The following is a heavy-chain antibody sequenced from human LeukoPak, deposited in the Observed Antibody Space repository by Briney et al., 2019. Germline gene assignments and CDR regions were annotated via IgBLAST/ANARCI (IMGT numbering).Heavy chain of an antibody. J-gene: IGHJ4*02. V-gene: IGHV3-30*03. D-gene: IGHD1-14*01. CDR1: GFTFTAYG. CDR3: ARDLNLGTTDSY. Sequence: GGSLRLSCAASGFTFTAYGMHWVRQAPGKGLEWLAVISFDGSGQYYADSVKGRFTISRDDSKNMLYLQMNSLRVEDTAVYYCARDLNLGTTDSYWGQGTLVTISS. CDR2: ISFDGSGQ.